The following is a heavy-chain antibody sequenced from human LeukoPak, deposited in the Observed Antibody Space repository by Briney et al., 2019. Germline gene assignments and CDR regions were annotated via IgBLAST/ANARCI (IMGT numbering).Heavy chain of an antibody. CDR3: AKSHASIWNVYDY. CDR2: LSGCGDST. D-gene: IGHD1-1*01. CDR1: GFTFSSYA. V-gene: IGHV3-23*01. J-gene: IGHJ4*02. Sequence: GGSLRLSCAASGFTFSSYAMSWVRLAPGKGLEWVSALSGCGDSTYYADSVKGRFTISRDNSKNTLFLQMNSLRAEDTALYYCAKSHASIWNVYDYWGQGTLVTVSS.